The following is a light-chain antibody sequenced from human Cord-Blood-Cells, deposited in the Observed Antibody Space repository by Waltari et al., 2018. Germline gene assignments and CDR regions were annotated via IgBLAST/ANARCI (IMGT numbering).Light chain of an antibody. CDR1: QSVRSSY. CDR3: QQYGSSPRT. V-gene: IGKV3-20*01. J-gene: IGKJ1*01. Sequence: EIVLTQSPGTLSLSPGERPTLSCRASQSVRSSYLAWYQQKPGQAPRLLIYGASSRATGNPDRFSGSGSGTDFTLTISRLEPEDFAVDYCQQYGSSPRTFGQGTKVGIK. CDR2: GAS.